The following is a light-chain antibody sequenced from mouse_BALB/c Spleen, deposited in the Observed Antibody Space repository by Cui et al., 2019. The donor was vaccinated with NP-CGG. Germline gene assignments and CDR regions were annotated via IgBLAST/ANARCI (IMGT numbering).Light chain of an antibody. CDR3: ALWYSNHWV. Sequence: QAVVPPGSAPTTSPGETVTLTCRSSTGAVTTSNYANWVQEKPDHLFTGLIGGTNNRAPGVPARFSGSLIGDKAALTITGAQTEDEAIYFCALWYSNHWVFGGGTKLTVL. CDR2: GTN. CDR1: TGAVTTSNY. V-gene: IGLV1*01. J-gene: IGLJ1*01.